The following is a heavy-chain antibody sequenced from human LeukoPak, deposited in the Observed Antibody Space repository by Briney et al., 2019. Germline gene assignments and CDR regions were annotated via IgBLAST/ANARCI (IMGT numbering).Heavy chain of an antibody. Sequence: SETLSLTCAVSGYSISSGYYWGWIRQPPGKGLEWIGSIYHSGSTYYNPSLKSRVTISVDTSKNQFSLKLSSVTAADTAVYYCARQTYYYDSSGYYPHDAFDIWGQRTMVTVSS. V-gene: IGHV4-38-2*01. CDR1: GYSISSGYY. J-gene: IGHJ3*02. CDR2: IYHSGST. CDR3: ARQTYYYDSSGYYPHDAFDI. D-gene: IGHD3-22*01.